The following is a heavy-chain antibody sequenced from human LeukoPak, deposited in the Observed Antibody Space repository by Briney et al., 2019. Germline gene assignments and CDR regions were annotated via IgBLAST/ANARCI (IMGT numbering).Heavy chain of an antibody. Sequence: QAGGSLRLSCAASGFTFSSYVMSWVRQAPGKGLEWVSAISGSGGSTYYADSVKGRFTISRDNSKNTLYLQMNSLRAEDTAVYYCARDLRQPIYWGQGTLVTVSS. CDR1: GFTFSSYV. V-gene: IGHV3-23*01. D-gene: IGHD6-13*01. J-gene: IGHJ4*02. CDR2: ISGSGGST. CDR3: ARDLRQPIY.